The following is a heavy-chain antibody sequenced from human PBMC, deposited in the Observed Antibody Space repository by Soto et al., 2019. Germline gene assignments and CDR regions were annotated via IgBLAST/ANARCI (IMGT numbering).Heavy chain of an antibody. V-gene: IGHV4-39*01. Sequence: SETLSLTCTVSGGSISRSTYYWGWIRQPPGKGLEWIGSIYYSGSTYYRPSLKSRVTISVDTSKNQFSLKLSSVTAADTAVYYCARQVPAAIRLGWFDPWGQGTQVPVSS. CDR2: IYYSGST. CDR1: GGSISRSTYY. CDR3: ARQVPAAIRLGWFDP. J-gene: IGHJ5*02. D-gene: IGHD2-2*02.